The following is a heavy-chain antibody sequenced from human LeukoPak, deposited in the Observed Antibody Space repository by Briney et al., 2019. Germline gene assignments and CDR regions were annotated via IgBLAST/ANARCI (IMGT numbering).Heavy chain of an antibody. CDR2: ISKDGSRT. J-gene: IGHJ4*02. V-gene: IGHV3-74*01. CDR1: GFTFTNYW. Sequence: GGSLRLSCAASGFTFTNYWMDWFRHAPGKGLVWVSGISKDGSRTTYADSVKGRFTISRDNAKNSLYLQMNSLRAEDTAVYYCARAGYSSSSPFDYWGQGTLVTVSS. D-gene: IGHD6-6*01. CDR3: ARAGYSSSSPFDY.